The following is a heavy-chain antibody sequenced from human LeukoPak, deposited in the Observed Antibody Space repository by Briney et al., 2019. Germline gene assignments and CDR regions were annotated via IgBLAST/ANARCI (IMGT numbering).Heavy chain of an antibody. D-gene: IGHD6-13*01. Sequence: SETLSLTCAVYGGSFSGHYWSWIRQPPGKGLEWIGEINHSGYTNYNPSLKSRVTISVDTSKNQFSLKLSSVTAADTAVYYCARVARSSSAKGKFDYWGQGTLVTVSS. CDR2: INHSGYT. CDR3: ARVARSSSAKGKFDY. V-gene: IGHV4-34*01. J-gene: IGHJ4*02. CDR1: GGSFSGHY.